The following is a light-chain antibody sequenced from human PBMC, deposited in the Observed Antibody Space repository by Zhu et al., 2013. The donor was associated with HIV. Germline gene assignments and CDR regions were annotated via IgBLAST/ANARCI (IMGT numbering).Light chain of an antibody. V-gene: IGKV1-12*01. CDR2: AAT. Sequence: DIQMTQSPSSVSASVGDTVTITCRASQDISDWLAWYQQQPGKAPQLLIYAATTLQIGVPSRFSGRGSGTDFTLTISSLQPEDFATYYCQRADSFPFTFGLGPSGYET. J-gene: IGKJ3*01. CDR3: QRADSFPFT. CDR1: QDISDW.